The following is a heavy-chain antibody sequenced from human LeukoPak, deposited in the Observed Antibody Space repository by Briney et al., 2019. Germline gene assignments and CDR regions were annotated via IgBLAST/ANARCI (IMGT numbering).Heavy chain of an antibody. V-gene: IGHV3-66*01. CDR3: AGVYYYDSSGTYYFDY. J-gene: IGHJ4*02. Sequence: ETLSLTCAVYGGSFSGYYWSWVRQAPGKGLEWVSIIYSGDSTYYTDSVKGRFTISRDNSKNTLFLQMNSLRAEDTAVYYCAGVYYYDSSGTYYFDYWGQGTLVTVSS. D-gene: IGHD3-22*01. CDR2: IYSGDST. CDR1: GGSFSGYY.